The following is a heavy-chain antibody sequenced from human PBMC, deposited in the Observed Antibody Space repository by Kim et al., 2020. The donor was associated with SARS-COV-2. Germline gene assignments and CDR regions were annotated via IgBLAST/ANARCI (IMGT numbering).Heavy chain of an antibody. CDR3: ARGGWSGFDWGNF. D-gene: IGHD5-12*01. J-gene: IGHJ4*02. CDR1: GFTSSSYW. CDR2: IKQDGSEK. Sequence: GGSLRLSCEASGFTSSSYWMSWVRQAPGKGLEWVANIKQDGSEKYYMDSVKGRFTISRDNAKNSLYLQMNSLRAEDTAVYFCARGGWSGFDWGNFWGQGTLVIVSS. V-gene: IGHV3-7*01.